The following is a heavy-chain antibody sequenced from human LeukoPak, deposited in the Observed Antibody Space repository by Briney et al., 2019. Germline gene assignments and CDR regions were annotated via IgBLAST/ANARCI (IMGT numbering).Heavy chain of an antibody. CDR3: ARLSMIVAARRAFDI. V-gene: IGHV3-23*01. D-gene: IGHD3-22*01. J-gene: IGHJ3*02. CDR2: ISGSGGDT. Sequence: TGGSLRLSCAASGFTFSNFAMSWVRQASGKGLEWVSAISGSGGDTHYADSVEGRFTISRDNSKNTLYLQMNSLRAEDTAVYYCARLSMIVAARRAFDIWGQGTMVTVSS. CDR1: GFTFSNFA.